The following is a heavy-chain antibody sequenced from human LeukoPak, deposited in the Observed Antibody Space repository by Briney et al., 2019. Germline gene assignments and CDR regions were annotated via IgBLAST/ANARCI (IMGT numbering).Heavy chain of an antibody. D-gene: IGHD6-13*01. CDR1: GGSISSGGYY. CDR2: IYYSGST. Sequence: SETLSLTCTVSGGSISSGGYYWSWIRQHPGKGLEWIGYIYYSGSTYYNPSLKSRVTISVDTSKNQFSLKLSSVTAADTAVYYCARVSSSSWFLDGWGQGTLVTVSS. V-gene: IGHV4-31*03. CDR3: ARVSSSSWFLDG. J-gene: IGHJ4*02.